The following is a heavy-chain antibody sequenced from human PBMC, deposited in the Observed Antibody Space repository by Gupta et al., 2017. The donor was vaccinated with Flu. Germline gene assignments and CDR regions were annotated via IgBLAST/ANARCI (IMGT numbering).Heavy chain of an antibody. Sequence: EVQSLESGGTLAQPGGSLRPSCVASGLPTRRHGMHRVRPAPGKAPGWVAGISGDGKTTHYKQSVRGRFTISRDNSRNMLYLQMGSLRAEDTAVYYCEKGAEGVTMIRVSCFDPWGQGTLVTVSS. CDR1: GLPTRRHG. CDR3: EKGAEGVTMIRVSCFDP. CDR2: ISGDGKTT. J-gene: IGHJ5*02. V-gene: IGHV3-23*01. D-gene: IGHD3-22*01.